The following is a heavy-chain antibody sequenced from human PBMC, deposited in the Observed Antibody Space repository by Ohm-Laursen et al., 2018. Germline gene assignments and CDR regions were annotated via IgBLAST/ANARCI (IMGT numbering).Heavy chain of an antibody. CDR1: GFTFSSYS. Sequence: SLRLSCSASGFTFSSYSMNWVRQARGKGLEGVSAISGSGGSTYYADSVKGRFTISRDNSKNTLYLQMNSLRAEDTAVYYCAKDNGREGYYGLDYWGQGTLVTVSS. CDR3: AKDNGREGYYGLDY. J-gene: IGHJ4*02. D-gene: IGHD5-24*01. CDR2: ISGSGGST. V-gene: IGHV3-23*01.